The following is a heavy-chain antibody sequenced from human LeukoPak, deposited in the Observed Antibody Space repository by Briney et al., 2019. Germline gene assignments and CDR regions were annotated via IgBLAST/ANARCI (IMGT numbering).Heavy chain of an antibody. J-gene: IGHJ1*01. V-gene: IGHV3-30-3*01. CDR2: ISYNGNNK. CDR3: AREVEYFQH. CDR1: GFTFSSYA. Sequence: PGGSLRLSCAASGFTFSSYAMHWVRQAPGKGLEWVAVISYNGNNKYYAGSVKGRFTISRDNSKSTLYLQMNSLRAEDTAVYYCAREVEYFQHWGQGTLVTVSS.